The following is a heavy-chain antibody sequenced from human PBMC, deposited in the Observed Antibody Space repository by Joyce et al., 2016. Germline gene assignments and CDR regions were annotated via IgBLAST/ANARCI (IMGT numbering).Heavy chain of an antibody. Sequence: EVQLVQSGVQVKKPGESARIPCRGLGYSCRTYLIVWVRQAPGKGLEWVGAINPGDSDTRHSPCFEGQVTMSADTSTSTAYLQWKTLNVSDSGMYYCATPGGDVDSSMVSWLSSWGQGTLVTVSS. D-gene: IGHD3/OR15-3a*01. J-gene: IGHJ5*02. CDR3: ATPGGDVDSSMVSWLSS. V-gene: IGHV5-51*01. CDR1: GYSCRTYL. CDR2: INPGDSDT.